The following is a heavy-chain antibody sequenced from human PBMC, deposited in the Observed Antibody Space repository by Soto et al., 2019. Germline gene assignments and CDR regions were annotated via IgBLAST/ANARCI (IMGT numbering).Heavy chain of an antibody. D-gene: IGHD5-18*01. J-gene: IGHJ6*02. Sequence: WGSLRLSCAASGFTVSSNYRSWVRQAPGKGLEWVSVIYSGGSTYYADSVKGRFTISRDNSKNTLYLQMNSLRAEDTAVYYCASPRVALNTAMAHSYYYGMDVWGQGTTVTVSS. CDR3: ASPRVALNTAMAHSYYYGMDV. CDR2: IYSGGST. V-gene: IGHV3-53*01. CDR1: GFTVSSNY.